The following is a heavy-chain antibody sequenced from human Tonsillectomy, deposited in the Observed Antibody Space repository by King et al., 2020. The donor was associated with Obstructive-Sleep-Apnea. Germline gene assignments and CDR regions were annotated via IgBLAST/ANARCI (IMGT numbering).Heavy chain of an antibody. V-gene: IGHV4-4*07. CDR2: IYTSGRT. CDR3: ARVGETIYYYYGMDV. Sequence: QLQESGPGLVEPSETLSLTCTVSGASVNSFYWSWIRQPAGEGLEWIGRIYTSGRTDYNPSLKSRVTMSVDASKNQFSLTLTSVTAADTAVYYCARVGETIYYYYGMDVWGQGTTVTVSS. CDR1: GASVNSFY. D-gene: IGHD3-16*01. J-gene: IGHJ6*02.